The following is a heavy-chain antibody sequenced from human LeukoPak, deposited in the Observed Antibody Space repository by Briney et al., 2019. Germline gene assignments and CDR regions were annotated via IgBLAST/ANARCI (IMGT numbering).Heavy chain of an antibody. CDR2: IDPNSGGT. CDR3: ARDREGLAYFDF. V-gene: IGHV1-2*02. CDR1: GYTFTGKF. J-gene: IGHJ4*02. D-gene: IGHD3/OR15-3a*01. Sequence: ASVKVSCKASGYTFTGKFIHWVRQAPGRGFEWMGWIDPNSGGTDYAQKFQGRVTMTRDTSIATAYMDLSRLISDDTAVYYCARDREGLAYFDFWGQGTLVTVSS.